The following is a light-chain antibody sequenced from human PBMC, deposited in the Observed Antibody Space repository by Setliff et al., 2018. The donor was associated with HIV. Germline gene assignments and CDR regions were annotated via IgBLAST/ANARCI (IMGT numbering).Light chain of an antibody. Sequence: QSVLTQPASVSGSPGQSVTISCTGTSSDVGFYNYVSWYQQHPGKAPKLMIYEVSNRPSGVSDRFSGSKSGNTASLTISGHQAEDEADYYCSSYTSSSTDVFGTGTKVTVL. CDR2: EVS. V-gene: IGLV2-14*01. J-gene: IGLJ1*01. CDR3: SSYTSSSTDV. CDR1: SSDVGFYNY.